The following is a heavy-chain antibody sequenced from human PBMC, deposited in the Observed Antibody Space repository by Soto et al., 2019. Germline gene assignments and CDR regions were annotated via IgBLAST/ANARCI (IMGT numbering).Heavy chain of an antibody. CDR3: AKDVPGLHSSSWYGYLDL. CDR1: GFTFDDYA. Sequence: GGSLRLSCAASGFTFDDYAMHWVRQAPGKGLEWVSGISWNSGSIGYADSVKGRFTISRDNAKNSLYLQMNSLRAEDTALYYCAKDVPGLHSSSWYGYLDLWGRGTLVTVSS. CDR2: ISWNSGSI. J-gene: IGHJ2*01. V-gene: IGHV3-9*01. D-gene: IGHD6-13*01.